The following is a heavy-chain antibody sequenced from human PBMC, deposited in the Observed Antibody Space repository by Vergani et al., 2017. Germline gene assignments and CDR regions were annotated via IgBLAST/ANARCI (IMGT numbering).Heavy chain of an antibody. CDR1: GFKFSETS. J-gene: IGHJ4*02. CDR2: ISASSTVI. D-gene: IGHD3-16*01. Sequence: EVHLVESGGGLVLPGGSLRLSCAASGFKFSETSMNWVRQTPGNGLELISYISASSTVIYYADSVKGRFTISRDNAQDSLFLQMKSLRVDDTAIYYCATKGGSFGGRGTLVTVSS. V-gene: IGHV3-48*01. CDR3: ATKGGSF.